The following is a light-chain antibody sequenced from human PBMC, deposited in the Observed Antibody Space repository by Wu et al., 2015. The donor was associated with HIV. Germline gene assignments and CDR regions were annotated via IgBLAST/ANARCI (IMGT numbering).Light chain of an antibody. CDR3: QQRGYWGT. Sequence: EIVLTQSPGTLSLSPGERATLSCRASQSVSTTYLAWYQQKPGQAPRLLISGASRRATGIPARFSGSGSGTDFTLTISSLEPEDFAVYYCQQRGYWGTFGGGTKVETK. V-gene: IGKV3D-20*02. J-gene: IGKJ4*01. CDR2: GAS. CDR1: QSVSTTY.